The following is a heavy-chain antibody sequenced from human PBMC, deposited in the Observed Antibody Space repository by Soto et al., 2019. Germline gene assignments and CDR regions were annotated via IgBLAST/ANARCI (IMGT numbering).Heavy chain of an antibody. D-gene: IGHD4-4*01. Sequence: VSGTFVSSNTYHWTWLRQSPGKGLEWIGYISYNGNTHYDPSLESRVTIFLDTSNNQFSMNLRSVTSADTATYYCARQLESTVFDYWGQGSLVTVSS. V-gene: IGHV4-61*01. CDR2: ISYNGNT. J-gene: IGHJ4*02. CDR1: GTFVSSNTYH. CDR3: ARQLESTVFDY.